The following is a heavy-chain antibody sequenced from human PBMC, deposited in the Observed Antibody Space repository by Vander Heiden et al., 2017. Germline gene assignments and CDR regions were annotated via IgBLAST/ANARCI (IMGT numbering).Heavy chain of an antibody. V-gene: IGHV3-23*01. J-gene: IGHJ4*02. CDR1: GFPFSTYA. CDR2: MSGSGGST. CDR3: AKDRWFGESHNRFDS. Sequence: EVQLLESGGGLVQPGGSLSLSCSASGFPFSTYAIGWVRQAPGKGLELVSSMSGSGGSTYYADSVKGRFTISRDNSKNTLYLQMNSLRAEDTAVYYCAKDRWFGESHNRFDSWGQGTLVTVSP. D-gene: IGHD3-10*01.